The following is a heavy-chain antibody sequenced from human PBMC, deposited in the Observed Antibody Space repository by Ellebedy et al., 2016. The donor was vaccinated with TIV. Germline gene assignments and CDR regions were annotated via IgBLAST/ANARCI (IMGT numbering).Heavy chain of an antibody. Sequence: PGGSLRLSCAASGFTFSSYGMHWVRQAPGKGLEWVAFIRYDGSNKYYADSVKGRFTISRDNSKNTLYLQMNSLRAEDTAVYYCARAKAYYYGSGSSYFDYWGQGTLVTVSS. D-gene: IGHD3-10*01. V-gene: IGHV3-30*02. CDR1: GFTFSSYG. J-gene: IGHJ4*02. CDR2: IRYDGSNK. CDR3: ARAKAYYYGSGSSYFDY.